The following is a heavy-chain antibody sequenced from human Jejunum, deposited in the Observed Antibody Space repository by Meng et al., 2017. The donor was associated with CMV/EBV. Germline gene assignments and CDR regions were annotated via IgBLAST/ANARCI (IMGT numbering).Heavy chain of an antibody. CDR2: VGGNGDGT. J-gene: IGHJ4*02. CDR1: GFTFRSYA. D-gene: IGHD3-3*01. V-gene: IGHV3-23*01. CDR3: AKGVSVFGVVPDH. Sequence: SGFTFRSYAMSWVRQAPGKGLEWVSDVGGNGDGTYHADSVKGRFTISRDNSRNTLYLQMNSLRADDTAVYYCAKGVSVFGVVPDHWGQGTLVTVSS.